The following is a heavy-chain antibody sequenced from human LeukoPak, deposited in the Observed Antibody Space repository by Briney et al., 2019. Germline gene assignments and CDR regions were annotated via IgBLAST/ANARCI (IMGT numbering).Heavy chain of an antibody. V-gene: IGHV3-33*01. CDR2: IWYDGSNQ. CDR1: GSSFRSHG. D-gene: IGHD1-1*01. Sequence: GGSLRLSCAASGSSFRSHGMHWVRQAPGKGLEWVAVIWYDGSNQYYADSVKGRSTISRDNSKNMVFLQMNSLRDDDTAVYYCTRDTTARYLDYWGQGALVIVSS. J-gene: IGHJ4*02. CDR3: TRDTTARYLDY.